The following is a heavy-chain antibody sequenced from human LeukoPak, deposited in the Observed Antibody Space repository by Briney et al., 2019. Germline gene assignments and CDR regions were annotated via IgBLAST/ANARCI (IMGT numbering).Heavy chain of an antibody. CDR1: GGSISSYY. CDR3: AREVRYYDILTGWRYYGMDV. V-gene: IGHV4-59*01. D-gene: IGHD3-9*01. J-gene: IGHJ6*02. CDR2: IYYSGST. Sequence: SETLSLTCTVSGGSISSYYWSWIRQTPGKGLEWIGYIYYSGSTNYNPSLKSRVTISVDTSKNQFSLKLSSVTAADTAVYYCAREVRYYDILTGWRYYGMDVWGQGTTVTVSS.